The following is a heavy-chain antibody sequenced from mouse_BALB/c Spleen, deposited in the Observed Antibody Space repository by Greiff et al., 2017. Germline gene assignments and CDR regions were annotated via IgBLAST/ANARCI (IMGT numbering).Heavy chain of an antibody. CDR2: IWSGGST. CDR3: ARIPGGNYAMDY. CDR1: GFSLTSYG. J-gene: IGHJ4*01. Sequence: QVQLKESGPGLVQPSQSLSITCTVSGFSLTSYGVHWVRQSPGKGLEWLGVIWSGGSTDYNAAFISRLSISKDNSKSQVFFKMNSLQANDTAIYYCARIPGGNYAMDYWGQGTSVTVSS. V-gene: IGHV2-2*02.